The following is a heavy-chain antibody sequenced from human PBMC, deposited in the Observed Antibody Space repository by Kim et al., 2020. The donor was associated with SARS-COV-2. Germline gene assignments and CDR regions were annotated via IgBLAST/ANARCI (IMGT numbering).Heavy chain of an antibody. J-gene: IGHJ6*02. CDR2: ISWDGGST. V-gene: IGHV3-43*01. Sequence: GGSLRLSCAASGFTFDDYTMHWVRQAPGKGLEWVSLISWDGGSTYYADSVKGRFTISRDNSKNSLYLQMNSLRTEDTALYYCAKVYHLGPYYYYGMDVWGQGTTVTVSS. CDR1: GFTFDDYT. D-gene: IGHD2-8*01. CDR3: AKVYHLGPYYYYGMDV.